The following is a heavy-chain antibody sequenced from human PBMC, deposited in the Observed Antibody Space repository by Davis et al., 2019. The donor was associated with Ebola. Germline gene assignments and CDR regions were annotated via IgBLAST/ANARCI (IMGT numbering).Heavy chain of an antibody. CDR3: AREIPDYFGSGSPYMDV. V-gene: IGHV1-18*04. CDR2: SSPYNDNT. CDR1: GYTFTGYY. D-gene: IGHD3-10*01. J-gene: IGHJ6*03. Sequence: ASVKVSCKASGYTFTGYYIHWVRQAPGQGLEWMGWSSPYNDNTHYTQKFQGRVTMTTDTSTSTAYMELRTLRSDDTAVYYCAREIPDYFGSGSPYMDVWGTGTTVTVSS.